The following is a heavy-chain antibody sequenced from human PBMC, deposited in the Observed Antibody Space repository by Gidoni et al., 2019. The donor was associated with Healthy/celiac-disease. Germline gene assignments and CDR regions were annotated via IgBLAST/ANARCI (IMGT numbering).Heavy chain of an antibody. CDR3: ARGGGGGYDSDY. J-gene: IGHJ4*02. V-gene: IGHV3-33*01. CDR1: GFTFSSYG. Sequence: QVQLVESGGGVVQPGRSLRLSCAASGFTFSSYGMHWVRQAPGKGLEWVAVIWYDGSNKYYADSVKGRFTISRDNSKNTLYLQMNSLRAEDTAVYYCARGGGGGYDSDYWGQGTLVTVSS. D-gene: IGHD5-12*01. CDR2: IWYDGSNK.